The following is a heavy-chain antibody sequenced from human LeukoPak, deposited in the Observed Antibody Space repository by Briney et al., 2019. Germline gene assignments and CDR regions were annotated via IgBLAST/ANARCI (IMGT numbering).Heavy chain of an antibody. V-gene: IGHV4-59*06. J-gene: IGHJ4*02. CDR3: ALWFGELNYFDY. CDR1: GGSISSYY. Sequence: SETLSLTCTVSGGSISSYYWSWIRQPPGKGLEWIGYIYYSGSTYYNPSLKSRVTISVDTSKNQFSLKLSSVTAADTAVYYCALWFGELNYFDYWGQGTLVTVSS. D-gene: IGHD3-10*01. CDR2: IYYSGST.